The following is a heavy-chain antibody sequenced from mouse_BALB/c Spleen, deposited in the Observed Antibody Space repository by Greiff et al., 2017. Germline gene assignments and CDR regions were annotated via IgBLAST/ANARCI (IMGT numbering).Heavy chain of an antibody. D-gene: IGHD2-2*01. V-gene: IGHV1-69*02. CDR3: TRYGYDEGLAY. Sequence: QVQLQQPGAELVRPGASVKLSCKASGYTFTSYWINWVKQRPGQGLEWIGNIYPSDSYTNYNQKFKDKATLTVDKSSSTAYMQLSSPTSEDSAVYCCTRYGYDEGLAYWGQGTLVTVSA. CDR1: GYTFTSYW. CDR2: IYPSDSYT. J-gene: IGHJ3*01.